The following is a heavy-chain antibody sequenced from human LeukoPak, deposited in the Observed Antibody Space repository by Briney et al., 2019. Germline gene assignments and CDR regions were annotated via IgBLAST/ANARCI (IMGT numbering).Heavy chain of an antibody. J-gene: IGHJ6*02. CDR1: GYTFTSYD. CDR3: ARGSFSGIAVAGLTDV. V-gene: IGHV1-8*01. D-gene: IGHD6-19*01. CDR2: MNPNSGNT. Sequence: ASVKVSCKASGYTFTSYDINWVRQATGQGLEWMGWMNPNSGNTGYAQKFQGRVTMTRNTSISTAYMELSSLRSEDTAVYYCARGSFSGIAVAGLTDVWGQGTTVTVSS.